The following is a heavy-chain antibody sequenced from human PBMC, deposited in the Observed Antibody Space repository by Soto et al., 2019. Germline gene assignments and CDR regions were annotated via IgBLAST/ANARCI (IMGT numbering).Heavy chain of an antibody. V-gene: IGHV1-18*01. CDR2: ISAYNGNT. D-gene: IGHD3-10*01. Sequence: GASVKVSCKASGYTFTSYGISWVRQAPGQGLEWMGWISAYNGNTNYAQKLQGRVTMTTDTSTSTAYMELRSLRSDDTAVYHCARDRGAASYYYMDVWGKGTTVTVSS. J-gene: IGHJ6*03. CDR3: ARDRGAASYYYMDV. CDR1: GYTFTSYG.